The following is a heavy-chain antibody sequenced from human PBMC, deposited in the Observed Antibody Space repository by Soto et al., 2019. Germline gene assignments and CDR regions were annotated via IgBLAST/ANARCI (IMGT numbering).Heavy chain of an antibody. Sequence: ASVKVSCKVSGYTLTELSMHWVRQAPGKGLEWMGGFDPEDGETIYAQKFQGRVTMTEDTSTDTACMELSSLRSEDTAVYYCATSGIAAAGRFENWFDPWGQGTLVTVSS. CDR2: FDPEDGET. CDR3: ATSGIAAAGRFENWFDP. D-gene: IGHD6-13*01. V-gene: IGHV1-24*01. CDR1: GYTLTELS. J-gene: IGHJ5*02.